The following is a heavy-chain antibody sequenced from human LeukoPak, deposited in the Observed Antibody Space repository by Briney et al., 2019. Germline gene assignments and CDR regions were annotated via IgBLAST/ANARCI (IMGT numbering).Heavy chain of an antibody. Sequence: GESPRISCKGSGYTFPSFWITWVRQMPGKGLEWMGMIDPSDSYTSYSPSFQGHVTISADNSITTAYLQWSSLKASHTALYYCARQGYTRSSYDFWGQGTLVTVSS. CDR1: GYTFPSFW. CDR2: IDPSDSYT. D-gene: IGHD6-6*01. V-gene: IGHV5-10-1*01. CDR3: ARQGYTRSSYDF. J-gene: IGHJ4*02.